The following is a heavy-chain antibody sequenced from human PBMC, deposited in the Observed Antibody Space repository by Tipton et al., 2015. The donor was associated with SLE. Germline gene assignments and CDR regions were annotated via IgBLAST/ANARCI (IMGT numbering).Heavy chain of an antibody. D-gene: IGHD2-15*01. CDR3: ARHREDIVVVVAAPFDY. J-gene: IGHJ4*02. CDR2: IYYSGST. V-gene: IGHV4-39*07. Sequence: TLSLTCTVSGGSISSSSYYWGWIRQPPGKGLEWIGSIYYSGSTYYNPSLKSRVTISVDTSKNQFSLKLSSVTAADTAVYYCARHREDIVVVVAAPFDYWGQGTLVSASS. CDR1: GGSISSSSYY.